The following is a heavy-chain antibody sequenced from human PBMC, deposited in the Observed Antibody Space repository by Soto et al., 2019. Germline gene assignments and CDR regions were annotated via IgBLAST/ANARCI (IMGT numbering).Heavy chain of an antibody. D-gene: IGHD4-17*01. CDR2: ISSSSSYI. CDR1: GFTFSSYS. V-gene: IGHV3-21*01. CDR3: AKLRDYGDYVDY. Sequence: EVQLVESGGGLVKPGGSLRLSCAASGFTFSSYSMNWVRQAPGKGLEWVSSISSSSSYIYYADSVKGPFTISRDNAKNSLYLQMNSLRAEDTAVYYCAKLRDYGDYVDYWGQGTLDTVYS. J-gene: IGHJ4*02.